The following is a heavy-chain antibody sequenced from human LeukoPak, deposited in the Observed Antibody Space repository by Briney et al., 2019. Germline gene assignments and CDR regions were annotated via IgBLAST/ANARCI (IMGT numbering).Heavy chain of an antibody. V-gene: IGHV3-9*01. Sequence: PGGSLRLFCAASGFTFDDYAMHWVRLGPGKGLEWVSGISWDSESIGYADSVKGRFTISRDNAKNSLFLQMNSLRTEDTALYFCTRGDSTGYYYAVFDSWGPGTQVTVSS. CDR2: ISWDSESI. D-gene: IGHD3-22*01. CDR3: TRGDSTGYYYAVFDS. J-gene: IGHJ4*02. CDR1: GFTFDDYA.